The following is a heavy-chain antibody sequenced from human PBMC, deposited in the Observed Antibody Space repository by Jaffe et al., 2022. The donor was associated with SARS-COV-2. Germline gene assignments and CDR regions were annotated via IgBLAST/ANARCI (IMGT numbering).Heavy chain of an antibody. CDR1: GFTFSSYG. J-gene: IGHJ6*02. D-gene: IGHD2-15*01. CDR3: AKDLEHCSGGSCGGMDV. Sequence: QVQLVESGGGVVQPGRSLRLSCAASGFTFSSYGMHWVRQAPGKGLEWVAITSYDGINKYYADSVKGRFTVSRDNSKNTLYLQMNSLRAEDTAVYYCAKDLEHCSGGSCGGMDVWGQGTTVTVSS. CDR2: TSYDGINK. V-gene: IGHV3-30*18.